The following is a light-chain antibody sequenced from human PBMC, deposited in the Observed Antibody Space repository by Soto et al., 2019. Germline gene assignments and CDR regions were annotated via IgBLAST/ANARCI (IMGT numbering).Light chain of an antibody. Sequence: DIQMTQSPSTLSASVGDRVTITCRASQSISRWLAWCQQRPGKAPKLLIYKASTLEGGVPSGFSASGSGTDFTLTISSLQPDDLATYFCLQYNVYPLTFGGGTRWISN. J-gene: IGKJ4*01. CDR2: KAS. V-gene: IGKV1-5*03. CDR1: QSISRW. CDR3: LQYNVYPLT.